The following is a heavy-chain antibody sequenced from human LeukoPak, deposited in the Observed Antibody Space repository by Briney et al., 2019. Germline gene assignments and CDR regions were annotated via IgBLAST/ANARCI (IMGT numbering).Heavy chain of an antibody. J-gene: IGHJ4*02. Sequence: GGSLRLSCAASGFSFGSYWMSWVRQAPGKGLEWMANIKQDGSQKYYVDSVKGRFTISRDNAENSLFLQMNSLRPEDTAVYYCAPIMTTVTFDYWGQGTLVTVSS. CDR1: GFSFGSYW. D-gene: IGHD4-17*01. CDR3: APIMTTVTFDY. CDR2: IKQDGSQK. V-gene: IGHV3-7*03.